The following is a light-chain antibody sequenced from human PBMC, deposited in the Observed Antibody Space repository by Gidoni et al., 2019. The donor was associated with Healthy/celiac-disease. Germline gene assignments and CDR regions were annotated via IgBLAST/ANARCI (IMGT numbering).Light chain of an antibody. J-gene: IGLJ3*02. CDR3: SSYTSSSIWV. Sequence: QSALPHPASVSGSPGPSITISCTGTRSDVGDYNYVSWYQQHPGKAPKLMIDDVSNRPSGVSIRFSGSKSGNTASLTISGLQAEDEADYYCSSYTSSSIWVFGGGTKLTVL. CDR2: DVS. CDR1: RSDVGDYNY. V-gene: IGLV2-14*03.